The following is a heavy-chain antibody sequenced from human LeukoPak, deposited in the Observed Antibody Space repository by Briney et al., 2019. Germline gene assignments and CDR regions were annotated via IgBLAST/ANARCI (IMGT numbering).Heavy chain of an antibody. CDR3: ARRYYYSTEFYP. CDR1: GYSFSNYW. V-gene: IGHV5-51*03. Sequence: GESLKISCKASGYSFSNYWIGWVRQVPGKGLEWMGIIHPADSDTVYSPSLQGQVTISADKSINTVYLQWSSLEASDTAIYYCARRYYYSTEFYPRGQGTLITVSS. CDR2: IHPADSDT. J-gene: IGHJ5*02. D-gene: IGHD3-10*01.